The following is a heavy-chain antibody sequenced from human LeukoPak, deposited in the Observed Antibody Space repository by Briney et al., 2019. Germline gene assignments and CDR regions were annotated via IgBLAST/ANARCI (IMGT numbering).Heavy chain of an antibody. CDR3: ATFSPLLAGVVVHDY. D-gene: IGHD3-22*01. Sequence: ASVKVSCKVSGYTLTELSMHWVRQAPGKGLEWMGGFDPEDGETIYAQKFQGRVTMTEDTSTDTAYMELSSLRSEDTAVYYCATFSPLLAGVVVHDYWGQGTLVTVSS. J-gene: IGHJ4*02. CDR1: GYTLTELS. CDR2: FDPEDGET. V-gene: IGHV1-24*01.